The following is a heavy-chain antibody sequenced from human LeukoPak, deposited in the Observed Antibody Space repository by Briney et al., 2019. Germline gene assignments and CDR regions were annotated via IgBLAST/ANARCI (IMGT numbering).Heavy chain of an antibody. J-gene: IGHJ1*01. D-gene: IGHD3-3*01. Sequence: GGSLRLSCAASGFTFSNAWMTWVRQAPGKGLEWVSAISGSGGSTYYADSVKGRFTISRDNSKNTLYLQMNSPRAEDTAVYYCAKDLAFWSGYYIRYFQHWGQGTLVTVSS. V-gene: IGHV3-23*01. CDR1: GFTFSNAW. CDR2: ISGSGGST. CDR3: AKDLAFWSGYYIRYFQH.